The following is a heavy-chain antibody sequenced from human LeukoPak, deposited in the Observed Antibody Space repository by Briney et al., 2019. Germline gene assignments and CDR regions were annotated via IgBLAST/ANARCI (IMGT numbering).Heavy chain of an antibody. CDR1: GGSLSSGGYY. V-gene: IGHV4-31*03. CDR3: ARDPNYYDSSGQNWYFDL. Sequence: PSESLSLTCTVSGGSLSSGGYYWSWIRQHPGKGLEWIGYIYYSGSTYYNPSLKSRVTISEDTSKDQFSLKLSSVTAADTAVYYCARDPNYYDSSGQNWYFDLGGRGTLVTVSS. D-gene: IGHD3-22*01. CDR2: IYYSGST. J-gene: IGHJ2*01.